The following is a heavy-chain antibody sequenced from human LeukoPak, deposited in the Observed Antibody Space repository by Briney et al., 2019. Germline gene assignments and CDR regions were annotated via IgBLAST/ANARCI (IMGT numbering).Heavy chain of an antibody. CDR1: GGSISSSSYY. V-gene: IGHV4-39*07. Sequence: SETLSLTCTVSGGSISSSSYYWGWIRQPPGKGLEWIGSIYYSGSTYYNPSLKSRVTISVDTSKNQFSLKLSSVTAADTAVYYCARGGTLGSSGWDNWFDPWGQGTLVTVSS. J-gene: IGHJ5*02. CDR2: IYYSGST. CDR3: ARGGTLGSSGWDNWFDP. D-gene: IGHD6-19*01.